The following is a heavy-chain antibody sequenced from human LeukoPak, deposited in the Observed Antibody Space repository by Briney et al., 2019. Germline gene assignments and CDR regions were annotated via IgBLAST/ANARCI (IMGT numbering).Heavy chain of an antibody. J-gene: IGHJ4*02. CDR1: GGSSSGYY. V-gene: IGHV4-34*01. CDR3: ATGFRPYYYGSGSYFY. Sequence: SETLSLTCAVYGGSSSGYYWSWIRQPPGKGLEWIGEINHSGSTNYNPSLKSRVTISVDTSKNQFSLKLSSVTAADTAVYYCATGFRPYYYGSGSYFYWGQGTLVTVSS. D-gene: IGHD3-10*01. CDR2: INHSGST.